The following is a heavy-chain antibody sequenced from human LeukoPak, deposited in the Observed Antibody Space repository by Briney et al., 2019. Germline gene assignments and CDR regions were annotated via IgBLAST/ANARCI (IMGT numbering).Heavy chain of an antibody. CDR3: ARDLNTGHDY. Sequence: SETLSLTCAVSGGSISSGGYSWSWIRQPPGKGLEWIGYIYHSGSTYYNPSLKSRVTISVDRSKNQFSLQLSSVIPEDTAIYYCARDLNTGHDYWGQGTLVTVSS. V-gene: IGHV4-30-2*01. J-gene: IGHJ4*02. D-gene: IGHD1-1*01. CDR2: IYHSGST. CDR1: GGSISSGGYS.